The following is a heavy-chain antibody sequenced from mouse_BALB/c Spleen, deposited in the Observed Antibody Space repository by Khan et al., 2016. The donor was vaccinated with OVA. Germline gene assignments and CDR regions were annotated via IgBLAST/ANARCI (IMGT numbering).Heavy chain of an antibody. J-gene: IGHJ3*01. D-gene: IGHD3-2*02. CDR3: ARSGYGFGAY. CDR2: INPGSGDT. V-gene: IGHV1-54*01. CDR1: GYAFSDYL. Sequence: QVQLKESGAELVRPGTSLKVSCKASGYAFSDYLIEWLKQRPGQGLEWIGMINPGSGDTKYNEKFKAKATLTADKSSRTAYMQRSSLTSDDSAVYFCARSGYGFGAYWGQGTLVTVSA.